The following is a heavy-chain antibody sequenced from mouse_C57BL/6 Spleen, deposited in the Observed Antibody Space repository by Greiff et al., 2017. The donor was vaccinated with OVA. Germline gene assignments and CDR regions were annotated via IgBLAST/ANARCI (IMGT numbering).Heavy chain of an antibody. CDR3: ARIYYDYEGYFDY. D-gene: IGHD2-4*01. CDR2: IRNKANGYTT. V-gene: IGHV7-3*01. CDR1: GFTFTDYY. J-gene: IGHJ2*01. Sequence: DVHLVESGGGLVQPGGSLSLSCAASGFTFTDYYMSWVRQPPGKALEWLGFIRNKANGYTTEYSASVKGRFTISRDNSQSILYLQMNALRAEDSATYYCARIYYDYEGYFDYWGQGTTLTVSS.